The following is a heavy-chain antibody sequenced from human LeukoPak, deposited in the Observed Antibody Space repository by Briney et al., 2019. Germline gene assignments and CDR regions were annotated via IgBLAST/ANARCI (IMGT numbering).Heavy chain of an antibody. CDR3: ARRVKAVRGVHDAFDI. J-gene: IGHJ3*02. CDR1: GGTFSSYA. D-gene: IGHD3-10*01. CDR2: VIPIFGTA. Sequence: ASVKVSCKASGGTFSSYAISWVRQAPGQGLEWVGGVIPIFGTANYAQKFQGRVTITADESTSTAYMELSSLRSEDTAVYYCARRVKAVRGVHDAFDIWGQGTMVTVSS. V-gene: IGHV1-69*13.